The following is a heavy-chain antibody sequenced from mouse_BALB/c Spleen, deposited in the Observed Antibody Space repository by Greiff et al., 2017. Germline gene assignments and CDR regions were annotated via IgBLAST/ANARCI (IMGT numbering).Heavy chain of an antibody. CDR2: ISYSGST. D-gene: IGHD1-2*01. J-gene: IGHJ2*01. CDR1: GYSITSDYA. Sequence: EVKLMESGPSLVKPSQTLSLTCSVTGYSITSDYAWNWIRQFPGNKLEWMGYISYSGSTSYNPSLKSRISITRDTSKNQFFLQLNSVTTEDTATYYCARYHYYGYTDYWGQGTTLTVSS. CDR3: ARYHYYGYTDY. V-gene: IGHV3-2*02.